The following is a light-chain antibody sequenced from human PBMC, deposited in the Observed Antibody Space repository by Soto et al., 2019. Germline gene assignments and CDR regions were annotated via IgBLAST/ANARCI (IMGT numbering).Light chain of an antibody. CDR1: LSISTH. V-gene: IGKV1-39*01. Sequence: DIQMTQSPSSLSTSVGDRVTITCRASLSISTHLNWYQQKPGKAPNLLIYAASSLQTGVSSRFSGSGSGTDFTLTISNLQPEDVATYFCQQTYSTPWTFGQGSKVEI. J-gene: IGKJ1*01. CDR2: AAS. CDR3: QQTYSTPWT.